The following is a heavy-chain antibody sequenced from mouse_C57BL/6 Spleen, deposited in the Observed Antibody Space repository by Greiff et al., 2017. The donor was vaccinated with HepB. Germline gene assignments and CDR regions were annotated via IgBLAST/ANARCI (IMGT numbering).Heavy chain of an antibody. D-gene: IGHD2-4*01. CDR1: GYAFSSSW. CDR3: AREFYYDYDYFDY. CDR2: IYPGDGDT. V-gene: IGHV1-82*01. J-gene: IGHJ2*01. Sequence: QVQLQQSGPELVKPGASVKISCKASGYAFSSSWMNWVKQRPGKGLEWIGRIYPGDGDTNYNGKFKGKATLTADKSSSTAYMQLSSLTSEDSAVYFCAREFYYDYDYFDYWGQGTTLTVSS.